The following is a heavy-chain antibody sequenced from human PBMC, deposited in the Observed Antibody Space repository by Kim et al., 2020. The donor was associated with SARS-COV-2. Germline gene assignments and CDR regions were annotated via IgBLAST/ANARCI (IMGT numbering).Heavy chain of an antibody. J-gene: IGHJ2*01. Sequence: GGSLRLSCAASGFTFSSYAMSWVRQAPGKGLEWVSAISGSGGSTYYADSVKGRFTISRDNSKNTLYLQMNSLRAEDTAVYYCAKDQDTYYYDSSGYPLWYFDLWGRGTLVTVSS. CDR1: GFTFSSYA. D-gene: IGHD3-22*01. CDR2: ISGSGGST. CDR3: AKDQDTYYYDSSGYPLWYFDL. V-gene: IGHV3-23*01.